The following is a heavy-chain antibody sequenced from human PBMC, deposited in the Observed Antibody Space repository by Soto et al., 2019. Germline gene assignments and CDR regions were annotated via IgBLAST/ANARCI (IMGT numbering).Heavy chain of an antibody. V-gene: IGHV3-21*04. CDR2: ISAGNTYI. D-gene: IGHD2-8*02. CDR1: GFNFAGYT. Sequence: PGGSLRLSCAGSGFNFAGYTINWVRQAPGEGLQWVSSISAGNTYIYYADSVEGRFTVSRDNAKNTLYLQMNSLRAEDAAMYYCASWGHIVPVAPTDFDHWGQGTLVTVSS. J-gene: IGHJ4*02. CDR3: ASWGHIVPVAPTDFDH.